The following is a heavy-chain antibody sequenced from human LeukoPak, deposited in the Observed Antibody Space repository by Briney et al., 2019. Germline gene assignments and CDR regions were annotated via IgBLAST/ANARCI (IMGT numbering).Heavy chain of an antibody. CDR1: GGSISSGSYY. CDR3: ARDAKPLLDAFDI. CDR2: IYTSGST. V-gene: IGHV4-61*02. J-gene: IGHJ3*02. Sequence: SETLSLTCTVSGGSISSGSYYWSWIRQPAGKGLEWIGRIYTSGSTNYNPSLKSRVTISVDTSKNQFSLKLSSVTAADTAVYYCARDAKPLLDAFDIWGQGTMVTVSS.